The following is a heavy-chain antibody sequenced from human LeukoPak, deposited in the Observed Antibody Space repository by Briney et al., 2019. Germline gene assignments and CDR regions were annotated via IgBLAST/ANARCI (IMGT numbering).Heavy chain of an antibody. J-gene: IGHJ6*02. Sequence: GGSLRLSCAASGFIFSSYSMSWVRQAPGMGLEWVSGISGSGGSTYYADSVKGRFTISRDISKNTLYEQMNSLRAEDAAVYYCAKDKGWGYSSYDYYGMDVWGQGTTVTVSS. CDR2: ISGSGGST. CDR3: AKDKGWGYSSYDYYGMDV. CDR1: GFIFSSYS. D-gene: IGHD1-26*01. V-gene: IGHV3-23*01.